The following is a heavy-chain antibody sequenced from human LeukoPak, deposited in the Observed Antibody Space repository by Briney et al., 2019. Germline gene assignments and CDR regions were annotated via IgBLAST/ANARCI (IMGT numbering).Heavy chain of an antibody. CDR2: INTDGSST. J-gene: IGHJ4*02. V-gene: IGHV3-74*01. D-gene: IGHD5-18*01. CDR3: ARQYISGQWYFDY. CDR1: GFTFSSYW. Sequence: PGGSLRLSCAASGFTFSSYWMHWVRQAPGKGLVWVSRINTDGSSTNYADSVKGRFTISRDNSKNTLYLQMNSLIPEDTAVYYCARQYISGQWYFDYWGQGTLVTVSS.